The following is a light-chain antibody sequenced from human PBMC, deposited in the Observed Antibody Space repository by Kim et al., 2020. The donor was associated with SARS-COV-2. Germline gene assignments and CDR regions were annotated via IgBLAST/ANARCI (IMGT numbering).Light chain of an antibody. CDR3: QQLNSYS. J-gene: IGKJ2*03. Sequence: LSASVGDRVPITCRASQGIGSYLAWYQQKPGKAPKLLIYAASSLQSGVPSRLSGRGSGTDFTLTISSLQPEDFATYYCQQLNSYSFGQGTKLEI. CDR1: QGIGSY. CDR2: AAS. V-gene: IGKV1-9*01.